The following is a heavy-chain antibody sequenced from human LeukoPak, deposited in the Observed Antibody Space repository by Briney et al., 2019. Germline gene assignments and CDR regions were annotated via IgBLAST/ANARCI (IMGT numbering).Heavy chain of an antibody. CDR3: ARDSYYDSSGLFDY. CDR2: IIPILGIA. D-gene: IGHD3-22*01. CDR1: GGTFSSYT. J-gene: IGHJ4*02. V-gene: IGHV1-69*04. Sequence: GAPVKVSCKASGGTFSSYTISWVRQAPGQGLEWMGRIIPILGIANYAQKFQGRVTITADKSTSTAYMELSSLRSEDTAVYYCARDSYYDSSGLFDYWGQGTLVTVSS.